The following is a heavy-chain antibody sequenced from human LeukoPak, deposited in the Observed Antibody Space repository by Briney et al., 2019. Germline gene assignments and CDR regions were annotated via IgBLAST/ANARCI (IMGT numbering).Heavy chain of an antibody. Sequence: GASVKVSCKASGYTFTSYGVSWVRQAPGQGLEWMGWISAYDGNTNYAQKFQGRVTITTDESTSTAYMELSSPRSEDTAVYYCARDVSLLRYYGSGPFREYYMDVWGKGTTVTVSS. D-gene: IGHD3-10*01. J-gene: IGHJ6*03. CDR1: GYTFTSYG. CDR2: ISAYDGNT. V-gene: IGHV1-18*01. CDR3: ARDVSLLRYYGSGPFREYYMDV.